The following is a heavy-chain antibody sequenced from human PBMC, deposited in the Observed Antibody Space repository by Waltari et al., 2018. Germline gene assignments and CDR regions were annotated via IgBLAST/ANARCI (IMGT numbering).Heavy chain of an antibody. CDR1: GFTSSCYD. J-gene: IGHJ4*02. CDR3: AKDPTVSTLLGRYGDD. CDR2: ISASGDTT. Sequence: EMQYLESGGGLVQPGDSLRLSCEASGFTSSCYDVNWVRQAPGKGLEWVSAISASGDTTYYADSVKGRFTISRDKSKNMVLLHMGSLSADDAAVYYCAKDPTVSTLLGRYGDDWGQGTLVTVSS. V-gene: IGHV3-23*01. D-gene: IGHD3-16*01.